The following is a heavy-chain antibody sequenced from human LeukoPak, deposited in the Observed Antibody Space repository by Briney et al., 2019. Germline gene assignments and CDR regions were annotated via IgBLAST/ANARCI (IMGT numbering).Heavy chain of an antibody. D-gene: IGHD3/OR15-3a*01. CDR2: IYYSGST. V-gene: IGHV4-61*05. CDR3: ARGLETYYFDY. J-gene: IGHJ4*02. CDR1: GGSISSSSYY. Sequence: SETLSLTCTVSGGSISSSSYYWGWIRQPPGKGLEWIGYIYYSGSTNYNPSLKSRVTISVDTSKNQFSLKLSSVTAADTAVYYCARGLETYYFDYWGQGTLVTVSS.